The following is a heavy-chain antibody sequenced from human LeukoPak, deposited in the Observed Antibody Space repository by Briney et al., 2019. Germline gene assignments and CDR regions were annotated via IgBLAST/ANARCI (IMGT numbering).Heavy chain of an antibody. CDR3: ARDSINQLLLGAFDI. CDR2: IIPIFGTV. V-gene: IGHV1-69*13. CDR1: GGTFSSYV. D-gene: IGHD2-2*01. Sequence: GASVKVCFKASGGTFSSYVINWVGQAPRQGLDWMGGIIPIFGTVNYAQKFQGRVTITADESTSTAYMELSSLRSEDTAVYYCARDSINQLLLGAFDIWGQGTMVTVSS. J-gene: IGHJ3*02.